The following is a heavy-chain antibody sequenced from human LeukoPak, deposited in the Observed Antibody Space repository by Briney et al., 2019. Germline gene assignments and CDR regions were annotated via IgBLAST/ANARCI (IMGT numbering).Heavy chain of an antibody. CDR1: GFTFSSYW. Sequence: GGSLRLSCAASGFTFSSYWMSWVRQAPGKGLEWVANIKQDGSEKYYVDSVKGRFTISRDNAKNSLYLQMNSLRAEDTAVYYCASLTKKLWYSHFDLWGRGTLVTVSS. CDR3: ASLTKKLWYSHFDL. CDR2: IKQDGSEK. V-gene: IGHV3-7*03. D-gene: IGHD5-18*01. J-gene: IGHJ2*01.